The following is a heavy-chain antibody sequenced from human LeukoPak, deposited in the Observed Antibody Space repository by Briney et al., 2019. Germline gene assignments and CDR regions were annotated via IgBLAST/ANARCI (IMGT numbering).Heavy chain of an antibody. D-gene: IGHD3-3*01. CDR3: SSGVEEWQGLHF. J-gene: IGHJ4*02. V-gene: IGHV1-24*01. Sequence: ASVKVSCKASGYTFTGYYMHWVRQSPGKGLEWMGGFDVAETDTIYAQKFQGRVTMTEDTSTDTAYMELNSLSSEDTAVYCSSSGVEEWQGLHFWGQGTLVTVSS. CDR2: FDVAETDT. CDR1: GYTFTGYY.